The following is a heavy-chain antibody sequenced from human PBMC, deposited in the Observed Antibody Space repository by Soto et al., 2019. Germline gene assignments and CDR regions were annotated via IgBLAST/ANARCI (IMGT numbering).Heavy chain of an antibody. CDR3: ARLPFPWGWFDP. J-gene: IGHJ5*02. Sequence: QVQLVESGGGLVKPGGSLRLSCAASGIVFSDYMSWVRQAPGKGLEWLSYISGSGRTIYSVDSVKGRFTISRDNATNSLYLQMTNVRTEDTAVYYCARLPFPWGWFDPWGQGTLVTVSS. D-gene: IGHD3-16*01. CDR1: GIVFSDY. CDR2: ISGSGRTI. V-gene: IGHV3-11*01.